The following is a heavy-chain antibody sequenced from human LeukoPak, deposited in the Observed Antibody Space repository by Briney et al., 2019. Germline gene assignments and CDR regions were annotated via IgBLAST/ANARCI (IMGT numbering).Heavy chain of an antibody. CDR1: GFTFSRYW. CDR3: ASRGSHYYYYMDV. D-gene: IGHD3-10*01. V-gene: IGHV3-74*01. J-gene: IGHJ6*03. CDR2: INSDGSST. Sequence: GRSLRLHCAASGFTFSRYWMHWVRQAPGKGLVWVSRINSDGSSTSYADSVKGRFTISRDNAKNTLYLQMSSLRVEDTAVYYCASRGSHYYYYMDVWGKGTTVTVSS.